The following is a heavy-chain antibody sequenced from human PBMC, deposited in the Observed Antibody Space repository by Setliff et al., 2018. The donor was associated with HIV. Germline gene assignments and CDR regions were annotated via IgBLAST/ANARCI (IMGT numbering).Heavy chain of an antibody. Sequence: ASVKVSCKASGDTFSNYAITWVRQAPGQGLEWMGGIIPLFGTANYAQKFQGRVTITTDESTSTAYMELSSLRSEDTAVYSCARVATVSHPGDYFDYWGQGTLVTVSS. D-gene: IGHD4-4*01. J-gene: IGHJ4*01. CDR2: IIPLFGTA. CDR1: GDTFSNYA. V-gene: IGHV1-69*05. CDR3: ARVATVSHPGDYFDY.